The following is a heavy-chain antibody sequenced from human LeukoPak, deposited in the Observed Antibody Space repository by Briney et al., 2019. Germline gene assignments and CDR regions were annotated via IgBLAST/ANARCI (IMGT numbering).Heavy chain of an antibody. CDR1: GFTFRNYW. CDR2: IKEDGSEK. D-gene: IGHD6-13*01. CDR3: ARAHYSSFDY. Sequence: PGGSLRLFCAASGFTFRNYWMSWVRQAPGKGLEWVANIKEDGSEKHYVDSVKGRFTISRDNANNSLYLQSLYLQMNSLRAEDTAVYYCARAHYSSFDYWGQGTLVTVSS. V-gene: IGHV3-7*01. J-gene: IGHJ4*02.